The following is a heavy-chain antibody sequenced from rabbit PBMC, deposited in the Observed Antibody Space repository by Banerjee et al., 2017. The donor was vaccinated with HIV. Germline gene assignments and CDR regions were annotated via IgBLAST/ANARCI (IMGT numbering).Heavy chain of an antibody. V-gene: IGHV1S40*01. Sequence: QSLEESGGDLVKPGASLTLTCTVSGFSLSRYAMSWVRQAPGKGLEYIGWISSSGITYYATWAKGRFTISKTSSTTVTLQMTSLTAADTATYFCARDLTDGNGYSFVLWGQGTLVTVS. J-gene: IGHJ3*01. CDR2: ISSSGIT. D-gene: IGHD1-1*01. CDR1: GFSLSRYA. CDR3: ARDLTDGNGYSFVL.